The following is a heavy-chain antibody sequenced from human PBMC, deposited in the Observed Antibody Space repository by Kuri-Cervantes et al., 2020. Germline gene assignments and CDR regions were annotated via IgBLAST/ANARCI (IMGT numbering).Heavy chain of an antibody. CDR1: GGSISSSSYY. V-gene: IGHV4-39*07. CDR3: ARGRYSYYDILTGGMDV. J-gene: IGHJ6*02. D-gene: IGHD3-9*01. Sequence: SETLSLTCTVSGGSISSSSYYWGWIRQPPGKGLEWIGSIYYSGSTYYNPSLKSRVTISVDTSKNQFSLKLSSVTAADTAVYYCARGRYSYYDILTGGMDVWGQGTTVTVSS. CDR2: IYYSGST.